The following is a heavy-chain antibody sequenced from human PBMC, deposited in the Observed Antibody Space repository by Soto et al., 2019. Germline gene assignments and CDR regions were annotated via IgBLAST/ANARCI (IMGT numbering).Heavy chain of an antibody. CDR3: ATGAGGDYIDQYIQH. J-gene: IGHJ1*01. D-gene: IGHD4-17*01. CDR1: GFTFSTYW. Sequence: EVQLVESGGGLVQPGGSLRLSCAASGFTFSTYWMSWVRQAPGKGLEWVANINQHKSETYYVDSVRGRSTISRDNAKNSLYLQMNSLRAEDTAVYYCATGAGGDYIDQYIQHWGQGTLVTVSS. CDR2: INQHKSET. V-gene: IGHV3-7*02.